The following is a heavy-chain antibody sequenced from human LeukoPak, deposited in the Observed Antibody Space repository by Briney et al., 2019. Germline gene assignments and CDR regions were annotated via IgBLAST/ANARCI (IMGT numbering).Heavy chain of an antibody. D-gene: IGHD2-15*01. CDR2: ITSSAI. CDR3: ARDKGVGGTRGYFEY. V-gene: IGHV3-11*01. J-gene: IGHJ4*02. Sequence: GGSLRLSCAASGFTFSDYSLAWIRQAPGKRLEWVSFITSSAIYYADSVEGRFTISRDSAKSSLFLHMNSLRAEDTAVYYCARDKGVGGTRGYFEYWGQGTPVTVSS. CDR1: GFTFSDYS.